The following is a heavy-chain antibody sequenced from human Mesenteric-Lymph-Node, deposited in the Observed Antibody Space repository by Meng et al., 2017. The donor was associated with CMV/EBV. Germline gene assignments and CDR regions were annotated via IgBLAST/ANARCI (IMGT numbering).Heavy chain of an antibody. J-gene: IGHJ6*02. D-gene: IGHD6-6*01. V-gene: IGHV3-7*01. CDR1: GFTFSSYC. CDR2: IKEDGSEK. CDR3: AKGQLVRGYHYYYGLDV. Sequence: GESLKISCAVSGFTFSSYCMTWVRQAPGKGLEWVANIKEDGSEKYYVDSVKGRFTISRDNVKNSLYLQMNSLRVEDTAVYYCAKGQLVRGYHYYYGLDVWGQGTTVTVSS.